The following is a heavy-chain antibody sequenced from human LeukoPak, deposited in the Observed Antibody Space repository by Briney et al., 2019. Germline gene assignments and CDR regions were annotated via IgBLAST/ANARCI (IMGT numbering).Heavy chain of an antibody. D-gene: IGHD3-22*01. CDR3: ARGRGVVVRDWFDF. CDR2: IYYSGST. CDR1: GGSIRSYY. V-gene: IGHV4-59*12. J-gene: IGHJ5*01. Sequence: PSETLSPTCTVSGGSIRSYYWSWIRQPPGKGLEWIGYIYYSGSTNYNPSLKSRVTISLDTSKNQFSLELRSVTAADTAVYYCARGRGVVVRDWFDFWGQGSLVTVSS.